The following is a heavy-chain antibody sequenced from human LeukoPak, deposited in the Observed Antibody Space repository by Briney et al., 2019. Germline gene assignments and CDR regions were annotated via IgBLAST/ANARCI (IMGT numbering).Heavy chain of an antibody. V-gene: IGHV4-34*01. J-gene: IGHJ3*02. D-gene: IGHD3-10*01. CDR1: GGSFSGYY. CDR2: INHSGST. Sequence: SETLSLTCAVYGGSFSGYYWSWIRQPPGKGLEWIGEINHSGSTNYNPSLKSRVTISVDTSKNQFSLKLSSVTAADTAVYYCAKSNGYGLVDIWGQGTVVTVSS. CDR3: AKSNGYGLVDI.